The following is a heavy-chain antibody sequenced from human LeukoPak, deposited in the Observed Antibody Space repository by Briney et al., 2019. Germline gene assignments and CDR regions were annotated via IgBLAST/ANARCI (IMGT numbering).Heavy chain of an antibody. Sequence: SETLSLTCTVSGGSISSGDYYWSWIRQPPGKGLEWIGYIYYSGSTYYNPSLKSRVTISVDTSKNQFSLKLSSVTAADTAVYYCARDRREDYSGDFDLWGRGTLVTVSS. D-gene: IGHD2-15*01. CDR2: IYYSGST. CDR1: GGSISSGDYY. V-gene: IGHV4-30-4*01. CDR3: ARDRREDYSGDFDL. J-gene: IGHJ2*01.